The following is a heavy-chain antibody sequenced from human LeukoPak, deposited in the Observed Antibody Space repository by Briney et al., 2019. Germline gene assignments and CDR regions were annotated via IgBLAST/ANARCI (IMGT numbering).Heavy chain of an antibody. CDR1: GYTFTGYY. J-gene: IGHJ4*02. Sequence: ASVKVSCKASGYTFTGYYMHWVRQAPGQGLEWMGWINPNSGGTNYAQKFQGRVTMTRGTSISTAYMELSRLRSEDTAVYYCARGRDFWSGYSLYYFDYWGQGTLVTVSS. CDR2: INPNSGGT. CDR3: ARGRDFWSGYSLYYFDY. V-gene: IGHV1-2*02. D-gene: IGHD3-3*01.